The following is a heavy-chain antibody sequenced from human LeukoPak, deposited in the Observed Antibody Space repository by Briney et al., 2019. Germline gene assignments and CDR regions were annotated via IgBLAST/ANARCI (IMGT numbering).Heavy chain of an antibody. V-gene: IGHV1-8*03. J-gene: IGHJ4*02. D-gene: IGHD3-22*01. Sequence: GASVTVSFKASGYTFTYRYLHWVRQATGQGLEWMGWMNPNSGITAYAQKFQGRVTITRNTSISTAYMELSSLRSEDTAVYYCAREDFYDSGSNDYWGQGTLVTVSS. CDR2: MNPNSGIT. CDR1: GYTFTYRY. CDR3: AREDFYDSGSNDY.